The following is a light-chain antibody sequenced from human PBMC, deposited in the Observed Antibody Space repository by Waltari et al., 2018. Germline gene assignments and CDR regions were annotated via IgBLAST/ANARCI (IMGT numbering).Light chain of an antibody. CDR1: TSDVGGYHS. CDR2: DVT. Sequence: QSALTQPASVSGSPGQSITISSTGTTSDVGGYHSLSWYQQHPGKAPKLMIYDVTKRPSGVSTRFSGSKSGNTASLTISGLQAEDEADYYCSSFTSSSTLRVFGGGTKLTVL. CDR3: SSFTSSSTLRV. V-gene: IGLV2-14*01. J-gene: IGLJ3*02.